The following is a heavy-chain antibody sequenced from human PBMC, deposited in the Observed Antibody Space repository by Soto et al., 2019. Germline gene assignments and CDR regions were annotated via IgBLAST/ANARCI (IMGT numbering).Heavy chain of an antibody. CDR3: ARQQDYCTNGVCYTWFDP. CDR2: IYYSGST. V-gene: IGHV4-39*01. Sequence: PSETLSLTCTVSGGSISSSSYYWGWIRQPPGKGLEWIGSIYYSGSTYYNPSLKSRVTISVDTSKNQFSLKLSSVTAADTAVYYCARQQDYCTNGVCYTWFDPWGQGTLVTVSS. CDR1: GGSISSSSYY. D-gene: IGHD2-8*01. J-gene: IGHJ5*02.